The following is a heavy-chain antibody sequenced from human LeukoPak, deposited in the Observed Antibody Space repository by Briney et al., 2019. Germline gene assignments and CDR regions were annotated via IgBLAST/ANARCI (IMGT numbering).Heavy chain of an antibody. CDR2: IYYSGST. V-gene: IGHV4-59*01. Sequence: SGTLSLTCTVSGGSISSYYWSWIRQPPGKGLEWIGYIYYSGSTNYNPSLKSRVTISVDTSKNQSSLKLSSVTAADTAVYYCARDLGGVEANWFDPWGQGTLVTVSS. CDR1: GGSISSYY. D-gene: IGHD3-16*01. CDR3: ARDLGGVEANWFDP. J-gene: IGHJ5*02.